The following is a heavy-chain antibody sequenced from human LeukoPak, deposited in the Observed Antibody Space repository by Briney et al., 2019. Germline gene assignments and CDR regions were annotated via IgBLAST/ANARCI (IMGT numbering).Heavy chain of an antibody. CDR2: ISSSSSTI. CDR3: ASAYASGTYGIGD. J-gene: IGHJ4*02. D-gene: IGHD3-10*01. V-gene: IGHV3-48*01. Sequence: PGGSLRLSCAPSGSTFSDYSMNWVRQAPGKGLEWISYISSSSSTIYYADSVKGRFTISRDNAKNSLDLQMNSLRAEDTAVYYCASAYASGTYGIGDWGQGTLVTVSS. CDR1: GSTFSDYS.